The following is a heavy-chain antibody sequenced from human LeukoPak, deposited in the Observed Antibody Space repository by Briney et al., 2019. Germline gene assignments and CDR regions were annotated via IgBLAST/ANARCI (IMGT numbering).Heavy chain of an antibody. CDR3: ATIGELWHPFDY. J-gene: IGHJ4*02. V-gene: IGHV1-8*01. CDR1: GYTFTSYD. CDR2: MNPNSGNT. D-gene: IGHD5-18*01. Sequence: GASVKVSCKASGYTFTSYDINWVRQATGQGLEWMGWMNPNSGNTGYAQKFQGRVTMTRNTPISTAYMELSSLRSEDTAVYYCATIGELWHPFDYWGQGTLVTVSS.